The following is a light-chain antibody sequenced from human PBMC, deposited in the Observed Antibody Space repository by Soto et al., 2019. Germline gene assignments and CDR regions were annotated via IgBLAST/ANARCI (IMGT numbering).Light chain of an antibody. CDR1: KSVRSDF. CDR2: GAS. CDR3: QQYGSSPYT. J-gene: IGKJ2*01. Sequence: EIVLTQSPGTLSLSPGERATLSCRASKSVRSDFLAWFQQKPGQAPRLPMYGASSRATGIPDRFSGSGSGTDFALTISRLEPEDFAVYYCQQYGSSPYTFGQGTKLEIK. V-gene: IGKV3-20*01.